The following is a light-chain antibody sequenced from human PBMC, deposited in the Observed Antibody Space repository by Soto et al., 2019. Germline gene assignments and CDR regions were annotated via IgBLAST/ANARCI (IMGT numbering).Light chain of an antibody. CDR3: QMYNNWVGT. CDR2: GAA. CDR1: QSISSN. V-gene: IGKV3-15*01. Sequence: VMTQSPAILSGSPGERATLSCRADQSISSNLAWYQQKPGQAPRLLIYGAATRATGIPARFSGSGSGTDFTLTINSLQSEDFAVYYCQMYNNWVGTFGGGTKVDIK. J-gene: IGKJ4*01.